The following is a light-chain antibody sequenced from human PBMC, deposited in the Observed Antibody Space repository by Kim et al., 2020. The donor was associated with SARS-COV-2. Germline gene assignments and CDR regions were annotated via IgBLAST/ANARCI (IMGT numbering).Light chain of an antibody. CDR3: LPDYNYPRT. CDR1: QAIRND. CDR2: AAF. V-gene: IGKV1-6*01. J-gene: IGKJ1*01. Sequence: IQMTQSPSSLSASVGDRVTITCRASQAIRNDLGWYQQKPGKAPKLLIYAAFSLQSGVPSRFSGTGSGTDFTLTISSLQPEDFATYYCLPDYNYPRTFGQGTKVDIK.